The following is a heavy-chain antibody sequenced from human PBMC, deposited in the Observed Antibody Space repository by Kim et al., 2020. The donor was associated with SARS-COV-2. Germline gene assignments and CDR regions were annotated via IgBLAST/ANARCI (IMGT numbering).Heavy chain of an antibody. CDR1: GFTFSNSA. D-gene: IGHD3-3*01. Sequence: GGSLRLSCVASGFTFSNSAMSWVRQAPGKGLECVSVIGGSGDSIFYADSVKGRFTISRDNSKNTLYLQMNSLRAEDTAVYYCGEWGPSGYYDYWGQGTPVTVSS. J-gene: IGHJ4*02. CDR2: IGGSGDSI. CDR3: GEWGPSGYYDY. V-gene: IGHV3-23*01.